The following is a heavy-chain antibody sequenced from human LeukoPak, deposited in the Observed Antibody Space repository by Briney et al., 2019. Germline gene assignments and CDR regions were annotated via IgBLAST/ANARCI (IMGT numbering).Heavy chain of an antibody. D-gene: IGHD3-22*01. CDR3: AKDRPNYYGTNGHYYRRDGDS. V-gene: IGHV3-23*01. CDR1: GFTVNIYA. Sequence: GGSLRLSCAASGFTVNIYAMSWVRQTTGKGLEWVSSTSSSGEATYYSDSVKGRFTISRDNSRNTLYLQMNSLRAEDTAVYYCAKDRPNYYGTNGHYYRRDGDSWGQGTLVTVSS. CDR2: TSSSGEAT. J-gene: IGHJ5*01.